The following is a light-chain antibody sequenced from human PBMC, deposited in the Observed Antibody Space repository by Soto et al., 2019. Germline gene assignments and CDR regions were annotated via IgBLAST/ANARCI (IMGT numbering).Light chain of an antibody. CDR3: SSYTSSSTVV. CDR2: EVS. CDR1: SSDVGGYNY. V-gene: IGLV2-14*01. J-gene: IGLJ2*01. Sequence: QSALTQPASVSGSPGQSITISCTGTSSDVGGYNYVSWYQQHPGKAPKLMIYEVSNRPSGVYNRFSGSKSGNTASLTISGRQAEDEADYYCSSYTSSSTVVFGGGTKLTVL.